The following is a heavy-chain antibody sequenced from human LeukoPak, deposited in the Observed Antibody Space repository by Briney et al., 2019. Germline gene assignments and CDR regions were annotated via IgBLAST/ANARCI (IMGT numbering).Heavy chain of an antibody. Sequence: PSETLSLTCTVSGGSISSGNYYYSWIRQPPGKGLEWIGYIFYSGNTNYNPSLKSRVAVSVDTSKNQFSLNLSSVTAADTAVYYCARGSSFRGHVDYWGQGTLVTVSS. J-gene: IGHJ4*02. CDR1: GGSISSGNYY. D-gene: IGHD3-16*01. V-gene: IGHV4-61*01. CDR2: IFYSGNT. CDR3: ARGSSFRGHVDY.